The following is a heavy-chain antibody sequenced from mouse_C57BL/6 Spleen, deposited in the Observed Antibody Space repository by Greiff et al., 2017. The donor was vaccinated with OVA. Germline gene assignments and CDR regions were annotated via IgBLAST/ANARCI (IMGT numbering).Heavy chain of an antibody. CDR2: INYDGSST. CDR3: ARGNYDYDDYAMDY. CDR1: GFTFSDYY. V-gene: IGHV5-16*01. Sequence: EVQLVESEGGLVQPGSSMKLSCTASGFTFSDYYMAWVRQVPEKGLEWVANINYDGSSTYYLDSLKSRFIISRDNAKNILYLQMSSLKSEDTATYYCARGNYDYDDYAMDYWGQGTSVTVSS. J-gene: IGHJ4*01. D-gene: IGHD2-4*01.